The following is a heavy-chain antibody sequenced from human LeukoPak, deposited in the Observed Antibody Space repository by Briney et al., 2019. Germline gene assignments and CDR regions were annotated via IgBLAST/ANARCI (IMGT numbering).Heavy chain of an antibody. V-gene: IGHV3-43D*03. Sequence: GGSLRLSCAASGFTFDDYAMHWVRQAPGKGLEWVSLISWDGGSTYYADSVKGRFTISRDNSKNSLYLQMNSLRAEDTAVYYCASPSGSSSRSRRYYFDYWGQGTLVTVSS. CDR2: ISWDGGST. CDR3: ASPSGSSSRSRRYYFDY. D-gene: IGHD6-13*01. J-gene: IGHJ4*02. CDR1: GFTFDDYA.